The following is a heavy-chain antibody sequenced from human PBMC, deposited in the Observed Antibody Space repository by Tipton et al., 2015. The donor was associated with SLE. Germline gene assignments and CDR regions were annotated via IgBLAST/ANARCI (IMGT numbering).Heavy chain of an antibody. CDR1: GFTFSDYY. J-gene: IGHJ4*02. CDR2: IYSGGST. Sequence: VQLVQSGGGLVQAGRSLRLSCAASGFTFSDYYMSWIRQAPGKGLEWVSVIYSGGSTYYADSVKGRFTISRDNSKNTLYLQINSLRAEDTAVYYCARGKYYFDYWGQGALVTVSS. V-gene: IGHV3-66*01. CDR3: ARGKYYFDY.